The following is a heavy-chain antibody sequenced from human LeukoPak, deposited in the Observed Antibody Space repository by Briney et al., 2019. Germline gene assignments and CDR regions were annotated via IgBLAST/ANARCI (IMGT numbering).Heavy chain of an antibody. Sequence: GGSLRLSCAASGFTFSSYGMHWVRQAPGKGLEWVAFIRYDGSNKYYADSVKGRFTISRDNSKNTLYLQMNSLRAEDTAVYYCAKGIGIAAAGTQYYFDYWGQGTLVTVSS. CDR2: IRYDGSNK. D-gene: IGHD6-13*01. J-gene: IGHJ4*02. V-gene: IGHV3-30*02. CDR3: AKGIGIAAAGTQYYFDY. CDR1: GFTFSSYG.